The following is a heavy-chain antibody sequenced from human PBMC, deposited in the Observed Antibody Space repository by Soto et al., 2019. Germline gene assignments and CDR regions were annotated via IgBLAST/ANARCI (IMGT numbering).Heavy chain of an antibody. CDR1: GGSISGYY. J-gene: IGHJ4*02. V-gene: IGHV4-59*01. CDR2: VYYTGSA. Sequence: QVQLQESGPGLVKPSEALSLSCTVSGGSISGYYWNWIRQPPGKGLEWIAYVYYTGSANSIPSLKRRGTTSVDTWRTQLSLRLTSVPAADTAAYYCGRGIGGATSPFDYWGQGILVSVSS. D-gene: IGHD1-26*01. CDR3: GRGIGGATSPFDY.